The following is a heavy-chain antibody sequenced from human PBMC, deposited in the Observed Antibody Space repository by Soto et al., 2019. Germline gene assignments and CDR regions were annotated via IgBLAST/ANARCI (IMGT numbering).Heavy chain of an antibody. D-gene: IGHD2-2*01. V-gene: IGHV5-51*01. Sequence: GESLKSSCTGVGYSFTSYWIAWVRQMPGKGLEWMGIIYPGDSDTRYSPSFQGQVTISADKSITTVYLQWSSLKASDTAMYYCARGYCTTTICDPWFDPWGQGTLVTVSS. CDR3: ARGYCTTTICDPWFDP. CDR1: GYSFTSYW. CDR2: IYPGDSDT. J-gene: IGHJ5*02.